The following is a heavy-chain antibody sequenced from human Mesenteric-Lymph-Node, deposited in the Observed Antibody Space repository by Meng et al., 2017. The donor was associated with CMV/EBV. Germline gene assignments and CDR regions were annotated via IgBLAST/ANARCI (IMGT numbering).Heavy chain of an antibody. D-gene: IGHD3-22*01. V-gene: IGHV1-18*01. J-gene: IGHJ4*02. Sequence: YTFTSYGISWVRQAPGQGLEWMGWISAYNGNTNYAQKLQGRVTMTTDTSTSTAYMELRSLRSDDTAVYYCARDYEANYYDGSGYGGYWGQGTLVTVSS. CDR3: ARDYEANYYDGSGYGGY. CDR1: YTFTSYG. CDR2: ISAYNGNT.